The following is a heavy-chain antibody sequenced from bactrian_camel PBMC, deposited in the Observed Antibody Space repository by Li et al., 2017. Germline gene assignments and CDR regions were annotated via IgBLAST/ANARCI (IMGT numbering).Heavy chain of an antibody. Sequence: HVQLVESGGGSVQAGGSLRLSCEVSGITEGTLCMAWFRQAPGKQREGIAAINRRGTTNYADSVLGRFTMTQDFDKNTFHLQMNSLKPEDSGMYYCAADGPYPQICDVESSLSAYIYWGQGTQVTVS. CDR2: INRRGTT. CDR3: AADGPYPQICDVESSLSAYIY. CDR1: GITEGTLC. J-gene: IGHJ4*01. V-gene: IGHV3S53*01. D-gene: IGHD4*01.